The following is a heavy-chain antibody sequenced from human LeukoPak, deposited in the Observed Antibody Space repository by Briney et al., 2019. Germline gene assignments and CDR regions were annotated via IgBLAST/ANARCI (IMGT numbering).Heavy chain of an antibody. CDR2: MNPNSGNT. CDR3: ARGSWGVNDY. CDR1: GYTFPSYD. V-gene: IGHV1-8*01. J-gene: IGHJ4*02. Sequence: ASVKVSCKASGYTFPSYDINWVRQGTGQGLEWMGWMNPNSGNTGYAQKFQGRVTMTRNTSVSTAYMELSSLRSEDTAVYYCARGSWGVNDYWGQGTLVTVSS. D-gene: IGHD3-16*01.